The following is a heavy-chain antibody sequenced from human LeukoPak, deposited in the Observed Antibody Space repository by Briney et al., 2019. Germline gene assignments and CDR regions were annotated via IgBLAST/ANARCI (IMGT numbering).Heavy chain of an antibody. V-gene: IGHV1-24*01. J-gene: IGHJ4*02. Sequence: GASVNVSCKVSRYTPTQLSMHWVPQAPGKGLEWMGGFDPEDGETIYAQKFQGRVTMTEDTSTDTAYLELSSLRSEDTAVYYCATSLLWFGEFVDYWGQGTLVTVSS. CDR3: ATSLLWFGEFVDY. CDR1: RYTPTQLS. CDR2: FDPEDGET. D-gene: IGHD3-10*01.